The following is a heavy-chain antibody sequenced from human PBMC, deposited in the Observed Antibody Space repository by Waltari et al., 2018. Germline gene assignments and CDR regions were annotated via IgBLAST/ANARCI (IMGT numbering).Heavy chain of an antibody. J-gene: IGHJ4*02. V-gene: IGHV4-39*01. CDR1: GASLISSSHY. Sequence: HLQESGPKLVKPSETLSLICSVSGASLISSSHYWGWVRQPPGRGMEWIGNVYYTGIAFYNQSLRSRVNMSVDTSKNEFSLSLTSVTAADTSVYFCARHERGWQVVKNSHFDYWGQGILVSVSS. D-gene: IGHD6-19*01. CDR3: ARHERGWQVVKNSHFDY. CDR2: VYYTGIA.